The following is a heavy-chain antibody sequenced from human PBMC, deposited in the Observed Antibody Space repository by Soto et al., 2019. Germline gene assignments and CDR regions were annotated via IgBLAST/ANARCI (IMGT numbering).Heavy chain of an antibody. CDR2: IYYSGST. V-gene: IGHV4-39*01. D-gene: IGHD6-19*01. CDR3: ARHCEGGWSPDYCDY. J-gene: IGHJ4*02. CDR1: GGSISSSSYY. Sequence: SETLSLTXTVSGGSISSSSYYWGWIRQPPGKGLEWIGSIYYSGSTYYNPSLKSRVTISVDTSKNQFSLKLSSVTAGDTAVYYCARHCEGGWSPDYCDYWGQGTLVTVAS.